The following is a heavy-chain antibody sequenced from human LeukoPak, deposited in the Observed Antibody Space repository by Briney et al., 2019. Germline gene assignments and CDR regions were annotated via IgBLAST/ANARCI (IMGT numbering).Heavy chain of an antibody. CDR1: GYTFTDYY. CDR3: ARLHRPTSRDGYNYSDDY. J-gene: IGHJ4*02. D-gene: IGHD5-24*01. CDR2: VDPEDGET. V-gene: IGHV1-69-2*01. Sequence: GASVKVSCKASGYTFTDYYMHWVQQAPGKGLEWMGRVDPEDGETIYAEKFQGRVTITADTSTDTAYMELSSLRSEDTAVYYCARLHRPTSRDGYNYSDDYWGQGTLVTVSS.